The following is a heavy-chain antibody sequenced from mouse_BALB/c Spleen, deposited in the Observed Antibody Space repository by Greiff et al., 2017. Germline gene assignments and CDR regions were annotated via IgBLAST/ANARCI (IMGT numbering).Heavy chain of an antibody. CDR3: ARDGGYDGYAMDY. V-gene: IGHV1S137*01. CDR1: GYTFTDYA. Sequence: VKLLESGAELVRPGVSVKISCKGSGYTFTDYAMHWVKQSHAKSLEWIGVISTYYGDASYNQKFKGKATMTVDKSSSTAYMELARLTSEDSAIYYCARDGGYDGYAMDYWGQGTSVTVSS. CDR2: ISTYYGDA. J-gene: IGHJ4*01. D-gene: IGHD2-14*01.